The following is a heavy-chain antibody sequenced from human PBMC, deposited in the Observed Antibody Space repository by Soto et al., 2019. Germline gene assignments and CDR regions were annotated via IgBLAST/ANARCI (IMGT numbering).Heavy chain of an antibody. Sequence: GGSLRLYCAASGFTFSSYVMHWVRQSPGKGLEWVAVISYDGSNKYYADSVKGRFTISRDNSKNTLYLQMNSLRAEDTAVYYCAKAFPKVVLFDYWGQGTLVTVPQ. J-gene: IGHJ4*02. CDR1: GFTFSSYV. CDR2: ISYDGSNK. V-gene: IGHV3-30*18. D-gene: IGHD2-15*01. CDR3: AKAFPKVVLFDY.